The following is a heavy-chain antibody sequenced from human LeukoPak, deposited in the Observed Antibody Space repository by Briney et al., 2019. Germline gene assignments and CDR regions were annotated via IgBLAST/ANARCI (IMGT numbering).Heavy chain of an antibody. CDR3: ARQTYYYDSSGSARASAFDI. D-gene: IGHD3-22*01. J-gene: IGHJ3*02. CDR2: IYPGDSDT. Sequence: GESLKISCKGSGYSFTSYWIGWVRQMPGKGLEWMGIIYPGDSDTRYSPSFRGQVTISAVKSISTAYLQWSSLKASDTAMYYCARQTYYYDSSGSARASAFDIWGQGTMVTVSS. V-gene: IGHV5-51*01. CDR1: GYSFTSYW.